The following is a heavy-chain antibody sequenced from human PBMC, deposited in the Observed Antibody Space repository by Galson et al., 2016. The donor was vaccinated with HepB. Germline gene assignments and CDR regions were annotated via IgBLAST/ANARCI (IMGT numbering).Heavy chain of an antibody. CDR3: ARAPIVVVTAGIDF. D-gene: IGHD2-21*02. CDR1: GFSFSTYG. Sequence: SLRLSCAASGFSFSTYGMNWARQAPGKGLEWVSFISGSRNTIHYADSVKGRFTISRDNAKKSLYLQMNSLRVEDTAVYYCARAPIVVVTAGIDFWGQGTLVIVSS. V-gene: IGHV3-48*04. CDR2: ISGSRNTI. J-gene: IGHJ4*02.